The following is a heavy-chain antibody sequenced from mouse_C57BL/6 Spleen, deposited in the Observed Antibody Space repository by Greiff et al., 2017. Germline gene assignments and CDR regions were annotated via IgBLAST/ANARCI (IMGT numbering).Heavy chain of an antibody. J-gene: IGHJ3*01. CDR2: IDPSDSDT. V-gene: IGHV1-52*01. CDR1: GYTFTSYW. CDR3: ARGEAAQATAWIAY. Sequence: VQLQQPGAELVRPGSSVKLSCKASGYTFTSYWMHWVKQRPIQGLEWIGNIDPSDSDTNYHQKFKDKATLTVDKSSSTAYMQLSSLTSEDSAVDYCARGEAAQATAWIAYWGQGTLVTVSA. D-gene: IGHD3-2*02.